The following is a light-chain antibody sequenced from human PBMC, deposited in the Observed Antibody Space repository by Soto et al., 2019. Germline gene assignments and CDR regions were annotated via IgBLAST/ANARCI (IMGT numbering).Light chain of an antibody. V-gene: IGKV3-15*01. CDR3: QQYSDSPIT. J-gene: IGKJ3*01. CDR2: GAS. Sequence: EIVMTQSPTTLSVSPGERATLSCRASQSVTNNLAWYQQRPGQAPRLLIRGASTRAFGVPARFSGSGSGTDFTLTISSLQSEDFAVYYCQQYSDSPITFGPGTKVDLK. CDR1: QSVTNN.